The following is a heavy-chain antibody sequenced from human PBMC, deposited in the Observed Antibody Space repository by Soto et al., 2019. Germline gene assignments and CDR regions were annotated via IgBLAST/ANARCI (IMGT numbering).Heavy chain of an antibody. CDR1: GFTFSSYA. J-gene: IGHJ2*01. CDR3: AKNLQWGSAPGPDWYFDL. Sequence: GGSLRLSCAASGFTFSSYAMSWVRQAPGKGLEWVSAISGSGGSTYYADSVKGRFTISRDNSKNTLYLQMNSLRAEDTAVYYCAKNLQWGSAPGPDWYFDLWGRGTLVTVSS. D-gene: IGHD1-26*01. V-gene: IGHV3-23*01. CDR2: ISGSGGST.